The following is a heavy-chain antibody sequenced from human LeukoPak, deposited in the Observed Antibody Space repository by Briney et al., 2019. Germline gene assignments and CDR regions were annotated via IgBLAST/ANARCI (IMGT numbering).Heavy chain of an antibody. CDR2: VFDGGST. D-gene: IGHD2-21*02. Sequence: SETLSLTCTASGGSIINNHYYWGWIRQPPGKGLEWIGTVFDGGSTYYNPSLESRVAISVDTANNQFSLNLRSVTAADTALYYCARHVSSALRVVVVTSDWYFDLWGRGTLVTVSS. J-gene: IGHJ2*01. CDR3: ARHVSSALRVVVVTSDWYFDL. V-gene: IGHV4-39*01. CDR1: GGSIINNHYY.